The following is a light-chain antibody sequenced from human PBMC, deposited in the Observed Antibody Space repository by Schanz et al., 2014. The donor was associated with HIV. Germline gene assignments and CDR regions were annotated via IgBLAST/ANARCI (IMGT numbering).Light chain of an antibody. CDR3: HQYNNFPYT. CDR1: QSISSW. CDR2: KAS. J-gene: IGKJ2*01. V-gene: IGKV1-5*03. Sequence: DIQLTQSPSTLSASIGDRVTITCRASQSISSWLAWDQQKSGKAPKLLIYKASTLESGVPSRFGGSASGTKFTLNNTSLQSDDSATYYCHQYNNFPYTFGQGTKLEIK.